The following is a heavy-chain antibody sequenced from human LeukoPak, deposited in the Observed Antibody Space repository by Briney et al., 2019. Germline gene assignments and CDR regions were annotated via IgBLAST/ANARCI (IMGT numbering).Heavy chain of an antibody. Sequence: PGGSLRLSCAASGFTFTSYAMSWVRQAPGKGLEWVSYISSSGSTIYYADSVKGRFTTSRDNAKNSLYLQMNSLRAEDTAVYYCARDGFYYDSSGYHNWFDPWGQGTLVTVSS. CDR2: ISSSGSTI. CDR3: ARDGFYYDSSGYHNWFDP. D-gene: IGHD3-22*01. V-gene: IGHV3-48*03. J-gene: IGHJ5*02. CDR1: GFTFTSYA.